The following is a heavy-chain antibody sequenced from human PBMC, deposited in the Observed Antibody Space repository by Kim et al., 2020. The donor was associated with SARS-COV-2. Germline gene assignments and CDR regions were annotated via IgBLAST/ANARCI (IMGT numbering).Heavy chain of an antibody. Sequence: SETLSLTCTVSGGSVSSGSYYWSWIRQPPGKGLEWIGYIYYSGSTNYNPSLKSRVTISVDTSKNQFSLKLSSVTAADTAVYYCATEGGGPRWSDWFDPWGQGTLVTVSS. CDR2: IYYSGST. CDR1: GGSVSSGSYY. CDR3: ATEGGGPRWSDWFDP. D-gene: IGHD1-26*01. J-gene: IGHJ5*02. V-gene: IGHV4-61*01.